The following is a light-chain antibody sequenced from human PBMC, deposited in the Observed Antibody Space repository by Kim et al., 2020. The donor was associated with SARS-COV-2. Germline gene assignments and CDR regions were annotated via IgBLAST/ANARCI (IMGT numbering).Light chain of an antibody. Sequence: SLSPGEGATLACRASQRVGSYLAWYQQEPGQARRLLIYDVSNRATGIPARFSGRGSRTDCSLTISSLEPEDFALYYCNQRSDWPNTLGQGTKLEI. CDR2: DVS. J-gene: IGKJ2*01. CDR1: QRVGSY. V-gene: IGKV3-11*01. CDR3: NQRSDWPNT.